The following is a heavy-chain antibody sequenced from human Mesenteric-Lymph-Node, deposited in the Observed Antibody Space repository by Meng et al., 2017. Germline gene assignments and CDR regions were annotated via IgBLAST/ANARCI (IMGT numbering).Heavy chain of an antibody. CDR2: IYHSGST. Sequence: VRRQESGPGLVTPSETLSLPCAVSGGSISSINWWTWVRQPPGKGLEWIGEIYHSGSTNYNPSLKSRVTISVDKSKNQFSLKLSSVTAADTAVYYCARVAAAGNEWFDPWGQGTLVTVSS. CDR3: ARVAAAGNEWFDP. D-gene: IGHD6-13*01. V-gene: IGHV4-4*02. CDR1: GGSISSINW. J-gene: IGHJ5*02.